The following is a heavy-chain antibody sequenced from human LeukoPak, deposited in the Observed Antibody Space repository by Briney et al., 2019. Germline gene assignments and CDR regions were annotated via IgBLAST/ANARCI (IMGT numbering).Heavy chain of an antibody. CDR3: ARVRTGDQYWFDP. V-gene: IGHV1-69-2*01. Sequence: ASVKVSCKASGYTFTDYYMHWVQQAPGKGLEWMGRVDPEDGETIYAEKLQGRVTMTTDTSTSTAYMELRSLRSDDTAVYYCARVRTGDQYWFDPWGQGTLVTVSS. CDR2: VDPEDGET. J-gene: IGHJ5*02. D-gene: IGHD7-27*01. CDR1: GYTFTDYY.